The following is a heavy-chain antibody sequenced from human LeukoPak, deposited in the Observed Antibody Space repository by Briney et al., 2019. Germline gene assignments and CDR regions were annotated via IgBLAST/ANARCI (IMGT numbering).Heavy chain of an antibody. Sequence: GGSLRLSCAVSGFTFSSFWMSWVRQAPGKGLEWVANIKQDGSEKYYVDSVKGRFTISRDNAKNSLYLQMNSLRAEDTAVYYCARSGVGYHYDSSGYTPHYWGQGTLVTVSS. CDR1: GFTFSSFW. CDR3: ARSGVGYHYDSSGYTPHY. D-gene: IGHD3-22*01. V-gene: IGHV3-7*01. J-gene: IGHJ4*02. CDR2: IKQDGSEK.